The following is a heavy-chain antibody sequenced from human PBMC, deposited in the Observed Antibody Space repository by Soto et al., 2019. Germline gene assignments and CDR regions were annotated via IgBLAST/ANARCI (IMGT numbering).Heavy chain of an antibody. CDR1: GGSISSGDYY. CDR2: IYYSGNT. CDR3: ARDYYDSSGYRNFDY. D-gene: IGHD3-22*01. V-gene: IGHV4-30-4*01. Sequence: PSETLSLTCTVSGGSISSGDYYWSWIRQPPGKGLEWIGYIYYSGNTYYNPSLKSRVTISVDTSKNQFSLKLSSVTAADTAVYYCARDYYDSSGYRNFDYWGQGTLVTVSS. J-gene: IGHJ4*02.